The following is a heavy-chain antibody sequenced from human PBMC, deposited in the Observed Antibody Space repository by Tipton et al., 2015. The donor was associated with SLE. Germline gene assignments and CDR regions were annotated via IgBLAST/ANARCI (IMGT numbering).Heavy chain of an antibody. CDR1: GGSISSYY. D-gene: IGHD6-19*01. CDR2: IYYSGST. J-gene: IGHJ4*02. CDR3: ARGPGRGLVYYFDY. Sequence: TLSLTCTVSGGSISSYYWSWIRQPPGKGLEWIGYIYYSGSTNYNPSLKSRVTISVDTSKNQFSLKLSSVTAADTAVYYCARGPGRGLVYYFDYWGQGTLVTVSS. V-gene: IGHV4-59*12.